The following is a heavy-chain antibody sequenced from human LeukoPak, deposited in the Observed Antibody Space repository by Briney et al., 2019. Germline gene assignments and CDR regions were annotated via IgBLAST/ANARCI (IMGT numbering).Heavy chain of an antibody. D-gene: IGHD2-15*01. V-gene: IGHV4-34*01. J-gene: IGHJ4*02. CDR2: INHSGST. CDR3: ARGVPRYCSGGSCYSN. Sequence: PSETLSLTCAVYGGSFSGYHWSWIRQPPGKGLEWIGEINHSGSTNYNPSLKSRVTISVDTSKNQFSLKLSSVTAADTAVYYCARGVPRYCSGGSCYSNWGQGTLVTVSS. CDR1: GGSFSGYH.